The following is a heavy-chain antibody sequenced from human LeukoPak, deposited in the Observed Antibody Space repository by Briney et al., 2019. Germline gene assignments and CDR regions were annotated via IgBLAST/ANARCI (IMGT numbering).Heavy chain of an antibody. Sequence: GGSLRLSCAASGFTFSSYGMHWVRKAPGKGLEWVAVISYDGSNKYYADSVKGRFTISRDNSKNTLYLQMNSLRAEDTAVYYCAKDDGSIAAAGSLFDYWGQGTLVTVSS. CDR3: AKDDGSIAAAGSLFDY. D-gene: IGHD6-13*01. V-gene: IGHV3-30*18. J-gene: IGHJ4*02. CDR2: ISYDGSNK. CDR1: GFTFSSYG.